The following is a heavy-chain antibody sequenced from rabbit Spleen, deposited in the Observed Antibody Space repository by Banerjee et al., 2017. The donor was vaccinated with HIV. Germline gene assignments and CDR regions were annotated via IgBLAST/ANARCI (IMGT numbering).Heavy chain of an antibody. CDR3: ARDSGTSFSSYGMDL. V-gene: IGHV1S47*01. J-gene: IGHJ6*01. D-gene: IGHD8-1*01. CDR1: GFDFSRFG. CDR2: IDPIFGGT. Sequence: QEQLVESGGGLVQPGGSLTLSCKASGFDFSRFGVSWVRQAPGKGLEWIGYIDPIFGGTYYASWVNGRFSISRENTQNTLFLQLNSLTVADTATYFCARDSGTSFSSYGMDLWGPGTLVTVS.